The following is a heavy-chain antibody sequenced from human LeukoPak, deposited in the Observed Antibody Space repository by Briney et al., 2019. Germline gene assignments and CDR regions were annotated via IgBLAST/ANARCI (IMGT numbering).Heavy chain of an antibody. V-gene: IGHV3-21*01. CDR3: ARGGGRIAAAGYYFDY. CDR1: GFTFSSYS. D-gene: IGHD6-13*01. J-gene: IGHJ4*02. CDR2: ISSSSSYI. Sequence: GGSLRLSCAASGFTFSSYSMNWVRQAPGKGLEWVSSISSSSSYIYYADSVKGRFTISRDNAKNSLYLQMNSLRAEDTAVYYGARGGGRIAAAGYYFDYWGQGTLVTVSS.